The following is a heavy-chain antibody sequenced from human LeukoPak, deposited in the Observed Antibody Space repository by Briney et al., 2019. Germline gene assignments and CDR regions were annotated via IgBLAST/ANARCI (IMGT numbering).Heavy chain of an antibody. Sequence: GGSLRLSCAASGFTFSSYWMSWVRQAPGKGLEWVGRIKSKTDGGTTDYAAPVKGRFTISRDDSKNTLYLQMNSLKTEDTAVYYCTTLQYGDNTLGDYWGQGTLVTVSS. V-gene: IGHV3-15*01. CDR3: TTLQYGDNTLGDY. J-gene: IGHJ4*02. CDR1: GFTFSSYW. D-gene: IGHD4-17*01. CDR2: IKSKTDGGTT.